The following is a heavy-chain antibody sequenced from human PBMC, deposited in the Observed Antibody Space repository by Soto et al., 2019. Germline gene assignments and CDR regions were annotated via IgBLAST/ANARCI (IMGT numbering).Heavy chain of an antibody. Sequence: QVQLVQSGAEVKKPGASVKVSCKASGYTFTSYGISWVRQAPGQGLEWMGWISAYNGNTNYAQKLQGRVTMTTDTSTSTAYMELRSLRSDDTAVYYCARDRYCSGGSCYGYNWFDPWGQGTLVTVSS. D-gene: IGHD2-15*01. CDR2: ISAYNGNT. V-gene: IGHV1-18*01. J-gene: IGHJ5*02. CDR1: GYTFTSYG. CDR3: ARDRYCSGGSCYGYNWFDP.